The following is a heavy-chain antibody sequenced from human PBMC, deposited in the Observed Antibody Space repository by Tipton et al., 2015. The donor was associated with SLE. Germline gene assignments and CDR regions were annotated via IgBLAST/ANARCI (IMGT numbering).Heavy chain of an antibody. CDR2: ISGSGGST. Sequence: SLRLSCAASGFTFSSYAMSWVRQAPGKGLEWVSAISGSGGSTYYADSVKGRFTISRDNSKNSLYLQMNSLRAEDTAVYYCARLDRGSNDPFDYWGQGTLVTVSS. CDR1: GFTFSSYA. D-gene: IGHD1-26*01. CDR3: ARLDRGSNDPFDY. V-gene: IGHV3-23*01. J-gene: IGHJ4*02.